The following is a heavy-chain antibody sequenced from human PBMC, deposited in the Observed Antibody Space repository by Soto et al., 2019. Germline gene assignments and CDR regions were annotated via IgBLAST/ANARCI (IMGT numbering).Heavy chain of an antibody. D-gene: IGHD6-13*01. CDR1: GFTFSSYS. J-gene: IGHJ5*02. CDR3: ARAFAGSPSRDL. Sequence: GGSLRLSCAASGFTFSSYSMIWVRQAPGEGLEWLSFISSRSSVIYYAASVQGRFTISRDNAKNSLYLQMKSLPAEDTAVYYCARAFAGSPSRDLWGQGNL. V-gene: IGHV3-21*01. CDR2: ISSRSSVI.